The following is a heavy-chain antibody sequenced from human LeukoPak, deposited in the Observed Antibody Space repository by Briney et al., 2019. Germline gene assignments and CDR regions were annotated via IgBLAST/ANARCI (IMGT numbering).Heavy chain of an antibody. D-gene: IGHD6-6*01. CDR3: ARDRSDTIFDY. V-gene: IGHV4-61*02. CDR2: VYTSGTT. J-gene: IGHJ4*02. CDR1: GGSISSGSYS. Sequence: PSQTLSLTCTVSGGSISSGSYSWTWIRQPPGKGLEWIGRVYTSGTTNYNPSLQSRVTISVDTSKNHFSLRLSSVTAADTAVYYCARDRSDTIFDYWGQGTLVTVSS.